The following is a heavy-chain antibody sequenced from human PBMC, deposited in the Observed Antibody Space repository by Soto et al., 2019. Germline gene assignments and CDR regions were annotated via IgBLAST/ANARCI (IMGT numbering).Heavy chain of an antibody. D-gene: IGHD1-26*01. CDR3: ARQGSWPYYYYGLDV. CDR2: ISTYNGDT. J-gene: IGHJ6*02. Sequence: QVQLVQCGPEVKKPGASVKVSCEASSYTFTTYGISWVRQAHGQGIEWMGWISTYNGDTNSAQKFQARVTMTADTSTGTAYMELMSLKSDDTAVYYCARQGSWPYYYYGLDVWGQGTTVTVSS. V-gene: IGHV1-18*01. CDR1: SYTFTTYG.